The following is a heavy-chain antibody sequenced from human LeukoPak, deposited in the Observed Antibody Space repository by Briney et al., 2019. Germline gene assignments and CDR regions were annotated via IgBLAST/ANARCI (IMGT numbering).Heavy chain of an antibody. D-gene: IGHD4-17*01. CDR1: GDSVSNNNAA. J-gene: IGHJ4*02. Sequence: SQTLSLTCAISGDSVSNNNAAWNWIRQSPSRGLEWLGRTYYRSKWYTDYAVSVSSRITINPDASKNQFSLQLNSVTPEDTAVYYCARLSTVTTSFDYWGQGTLVTVSS. CDR3: ARLSTVTTSFDY. CDR2: TYYRSKWYT. V-gene: IGHV6-1*01.